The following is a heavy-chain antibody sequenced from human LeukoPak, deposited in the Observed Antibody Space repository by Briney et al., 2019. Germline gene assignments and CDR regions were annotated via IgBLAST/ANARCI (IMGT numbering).Heavy chain of an antibody. J-gene: IGHJ3*02. D-gene: IGHD4-17*01. V-gene: IGHV4-31*03. CDR2: IYNSGST. Sequence: KASQTLSLTCTVSGGSISSGGYYWSWIRQHPGKGLEWIGYIYNSGSTYYNPSLKSRVTISVDTSKNQFSLKLSSVTAADTAVYYCARRGYGDHVGLQGLGAFDIWGQGTMVTVSS. CDR3: ARRGYGDHVGLQGLGAFDI. CDR1: GGSISSGGYY.